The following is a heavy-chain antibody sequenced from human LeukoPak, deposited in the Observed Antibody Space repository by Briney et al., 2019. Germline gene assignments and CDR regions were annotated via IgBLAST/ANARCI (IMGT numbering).Heavy chain of an antibody. CDR2: IYYSGST. CDR3: ARRDDTFDY. V-gene: IGHV4-59*08. J-gene: IGHJ4*02. Sequence: SETLSLTCTVSDGSISSYYWSWIRQPPGKGLEWIGYIYYSGSTNYNPSLKSRVTISVDTSKNQFPLKLSSVTAADTAVYYCARRDDTFDYWGQGTLVTVSS. CDR1: DGSISSYY. D-gene: IGHD3-9*01.